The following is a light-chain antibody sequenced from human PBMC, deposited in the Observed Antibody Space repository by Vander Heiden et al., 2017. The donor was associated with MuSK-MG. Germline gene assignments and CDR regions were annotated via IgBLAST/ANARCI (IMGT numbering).Light chain of an antibody. Sequence: SSELTQDPSVSVALGQTVIITCQGDSLRTYSAGWYQQKPGQAPLRLIDGKNNRPSGIPDRFAGSTSGNTASCNISGTQAEDEADDAGKDRDSGGERVVVGTGTTVTVL. V-gene: IGLV3-19*02. CDR1: SLRTYS. CDR3: KDRDSGGERVV. CDR2: GKN. J-gene: IGLJ1*01.